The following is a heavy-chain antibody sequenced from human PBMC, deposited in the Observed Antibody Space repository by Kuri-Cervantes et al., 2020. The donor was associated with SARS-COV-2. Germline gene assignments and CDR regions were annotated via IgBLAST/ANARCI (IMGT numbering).Heavy chain of an antibody. J-gene: IGHJ6*04. Sequence: LRLSCRVSGCSISSDSYYCTWIRQPAGKGLEWVGHIYTRGGTNYNPSLKRLITISVDTSNNQYSLKLSSVTAADTAVYYCAKGLVIQGYHYGMDVWGKGTTVTVSS. V-gene: IGHV4-61*09. CDR2: IYTRGGT. CDR1: GCSISSDSYY. D-gene: IGHD3-9*01. CDR3: AKGLVIQGYHYGMDV.